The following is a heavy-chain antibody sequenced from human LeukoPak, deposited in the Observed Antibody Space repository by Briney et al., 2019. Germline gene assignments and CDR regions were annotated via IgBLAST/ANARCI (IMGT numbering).Heavy chain of an antibody. D-gene: IGHD6-6*01. Sequence: GGSLRLSCAASGFTFSDYYITWIRQAPGKGLEWISYISSSGNTINYADSVKGRFTISRDNAKNSLYLQMNSLRAEDTAVYYCARLLVRYSSSCFDYWGQGTLVTVSS. V-gene: IGHV3-11*04. CDR3: ARLLVRYSSSCFDY. J-gene: IGHJ4*02. CDR1: GFTFSDYY. CDR2: ISSSGNTI.